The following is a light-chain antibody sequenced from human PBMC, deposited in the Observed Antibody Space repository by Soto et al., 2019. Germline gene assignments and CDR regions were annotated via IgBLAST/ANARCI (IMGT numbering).Light chain of an antibody. V-gene: IGKV3-11*01. CDR3: QQRSNWPPIT. CDR1: QSFSSH. Sequence: IVLTQSPGTLSLSPGDRATLSCRASQSFSSHFLAWYQQRPGQAPRLLIHDASHRAAGIPARFSGSGFGTDFTLTISSLEPEDAAVYYCQQRSNWPPITFGQGTRLEIK. J-gene: IGKJ5*01. CDR2: DAS.